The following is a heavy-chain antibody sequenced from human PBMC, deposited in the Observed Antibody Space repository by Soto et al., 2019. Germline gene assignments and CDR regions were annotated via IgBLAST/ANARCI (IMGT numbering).Heavy chain of an antibody. V-gene: IGHV4-59*01. D-gene: IGHD6-25*01. J-gene: IGHJ6*02. Sequence: PSETRSLTCTVSGDSIRNYYWNWIRQTPGKGLEWIGYIYYSGSTSYNPSLASRVSIFIDTSKTYFSLNLNSVTAADSGVYFCARGSSDRILPVEVWGRGTTVTVSS. CDR2: IYYSGST. CDR1: GDSIRNYY. CDR3: ARGSSDRILPVEV.